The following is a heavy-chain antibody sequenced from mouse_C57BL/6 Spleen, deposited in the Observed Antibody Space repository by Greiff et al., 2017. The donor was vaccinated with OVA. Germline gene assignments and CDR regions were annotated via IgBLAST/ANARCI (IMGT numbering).Heavy chain of an antibody. J-gene: IGHJ2*01. CDR2: IDPSDSET. CDR3: ARRGRITTDYFDY. CDR1: GYTFTSYW. V-gene: IGHV1-52*01. Sequence: QVQLQQPGAELVRPGSSVKLSCKASGYTFTSYWMHWVKQRPIQGLEWIGNIDPSDSETHYNQKFKDKATLTVDKSSSTAYMQLSSLTSEDSAGYYWARRGRITTDYFDYWGQGTTLTVSS. D-gene: IGHD1-1*01.